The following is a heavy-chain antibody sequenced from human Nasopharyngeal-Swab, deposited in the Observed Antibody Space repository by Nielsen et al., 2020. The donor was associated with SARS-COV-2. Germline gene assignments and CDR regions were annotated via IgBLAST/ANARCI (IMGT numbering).Heavy chain of an antibody. V-gene: IGHV5-51*01. J-gene: IGHJ6*02. CDR2: IYPGDSNT. CDR1: GYSITTYW. Sequence: KVSCKGSGYSITTYWIGWVRQMPGKGLEWMGIIYPGDSNTRYSPSFQGQVTISVDKYSSTAYLQWSSLKASDTAIYYCARPMRPMGHYYFGMDVWGQGTTVTVSS. D-gene: IGHD1-26*01. CDR3: ARPMRPMGHYYFGMDV.